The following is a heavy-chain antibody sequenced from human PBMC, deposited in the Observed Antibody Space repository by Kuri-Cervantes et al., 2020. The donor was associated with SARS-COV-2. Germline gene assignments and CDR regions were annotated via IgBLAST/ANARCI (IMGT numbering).Heavy chain of an antibody. CDR2: IYPGDSDT. CDR1: GYSFTSYW. Sequence: GGSLRLSCRGSGYSFTSYWISWVRQMPGKGLEWMGIIYPGDSDTRYSPSFQGLVTISADKSISTAYLQWSSLKASDTAMYYCARQSGGDGYWFDPWGQGTMVTVSS. J-gene: IGHJ5*02. CDR3: ARQSGGDGYWFDP. V-gene: IGHV5-51*01. D-gene: IGHD3-3*01.